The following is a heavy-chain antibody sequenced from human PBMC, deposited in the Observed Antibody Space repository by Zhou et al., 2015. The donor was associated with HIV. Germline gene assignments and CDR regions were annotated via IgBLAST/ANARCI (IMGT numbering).Heavy chain of an antibody. Sequence: QVLLVQSGAEVKKPGSSVKVSCEASGGTFSNYAVSWVRQAPGQGLEWMGAIIPMFGTVRYXQKFQGRVTLTADRSTNTAYMEMRSLRSEDTAVYYCARDRGGARPDWRYFDLVGPWHPGQCLL. CDR1: GGTFSNYA. J-gene: IGHJ2*01. D-gene: IGHD6-6*01. V-gene: IGHV1-69*06. CDR2: IIPMFGTV. CDR3: ARDRGGARPDWRYFDL.